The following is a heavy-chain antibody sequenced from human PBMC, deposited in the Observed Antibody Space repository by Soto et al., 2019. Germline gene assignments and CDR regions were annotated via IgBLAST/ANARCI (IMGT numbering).Heavy chain of an antibody. Sequence: SETLSLTCAVSGGSINSGSYSWSWIRQPPGKGLEWIGYIYHSGSTNLNPSLKSRVTISVDTSTNQFSLQLNSVTAADTAVYFCARGELLGDAFDIWGQGTMLNVSS. CDR1: GGSINSGSYS. V-gene: IGHV4-30-2*01. J-gene: IGHJ3*02. D-gene: IGHD1-26*01. CDR2: IYHSGST. CDR3: ARGELLGDAFDI.